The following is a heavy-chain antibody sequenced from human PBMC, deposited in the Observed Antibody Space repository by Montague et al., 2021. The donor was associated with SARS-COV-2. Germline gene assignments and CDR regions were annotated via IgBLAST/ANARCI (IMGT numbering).Heavy chain of an antibody. CDR3: ATQAPGTPDAFDV. V-gene: IGHV3-30*04. J-gene: IGHJ3*01. Sequence: SLRLSCADSGFTFSSHAMHWVRQDPGKGLEWVAVISYDESNKYYADSVKGRFTISRDNPKNTLYLQMNSLRAEDTAVYYCATQAPGTPDAFDVWGQGTMVTVSS. CDR2: ISYDESNK. CDR1: GFTFSSHA. D-gene: IGHD6-13*01.